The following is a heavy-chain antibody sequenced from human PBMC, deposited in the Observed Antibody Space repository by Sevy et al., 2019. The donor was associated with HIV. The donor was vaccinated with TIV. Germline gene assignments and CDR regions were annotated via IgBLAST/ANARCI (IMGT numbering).Heavy chain of an antibody. J-gene: IGHJ4*02. D-gene: IGHD1-26*01. V-gene: IGHV3-74*01. Sequence: GGSLRLSCAASGFTFSNYWMHWVRQAPGKGLVWVSHINTDGESIRYADFVKGRFTISRDNAKNTLYLQVNSLRAEDTAVYCCARGTRGTFGNWGQGTLVTVSS. CDR1: GFTFSNYW. CDR2: INTDGESI. CDR3: ARGTRGTFGN.